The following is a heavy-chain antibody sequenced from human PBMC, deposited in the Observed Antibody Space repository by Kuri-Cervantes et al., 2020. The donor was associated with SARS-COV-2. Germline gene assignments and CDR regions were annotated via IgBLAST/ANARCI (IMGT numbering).Heavy chain of an antibody. J-gene: IGHJ6*03. CDR1: GFTFSSYA. CDR3: ARVAGKGPIYYYYMDV. V-gene: IGHV3-9*01. Sequence: GGSLRLSCAASGFTFSSYAMSWVRQAPGKGLEWVSGISWNSGSIGYADSVKGRFTISRDNAKNSLYLQMNSLRVEDTAVYYCARVAGKGPIYYYYMDVWGKGTTVTVSS. D-gene: IGHD3-10*01. CDR2: ISWNSGSI.